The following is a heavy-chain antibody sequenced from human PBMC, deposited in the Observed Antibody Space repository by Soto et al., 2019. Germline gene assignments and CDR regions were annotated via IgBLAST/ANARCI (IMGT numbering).Heavy chain of an antibody. CDR3: AGDRTP. J-gene: IGHJ5*02. CDR2: IYYSGST. Sequence: QVQLQESGPGLVKPSQTLSLTCTVSGGSISSGGYHWSWIRQHPGKGLEWIGYIYYSGSTYYNPSLKSRLTRTGVTTKKQLSLPLSSVTAAETAVYCYAGDRTPWGQATLVTGSS. V-gene: IGHV4-31*03. CDR1: GGSISSGGYH.